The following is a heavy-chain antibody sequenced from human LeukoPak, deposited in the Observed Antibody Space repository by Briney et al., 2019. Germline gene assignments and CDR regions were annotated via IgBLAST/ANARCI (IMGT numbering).Heavy chain of an antibody. CDR3: ARGIASSRSVAIDL. D-gene: IGHD6-13*01. Sequence: RPGGSLRLSCAASDFTFSSHWMYWVRQAPGEGLVWVARLSGDGITTRHADSVKGRFTISRDNAKNTLYLQMNSLRVEDTALYYCARGIASSRSVAIDLWGQGTLVAVSS. CDR1: DFTFSSHW. V-gene: IGHV3-74*01. CDR2: LSGDGITT. J-gene: IGHJ4*02.